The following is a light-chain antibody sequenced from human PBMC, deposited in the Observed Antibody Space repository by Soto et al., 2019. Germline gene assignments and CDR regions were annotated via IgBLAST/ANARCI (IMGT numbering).Light chain of an antibody. CDR1: QSISSW. CDR2: KAS. CDR3: QQYNSYSPWT. J-gene: IGKJ1*01. V-gene: IGKV1-5*03. Sequence: DIQMTQSPSPLSASVGDRVPITCRASQSISSWLAWYQQKPGKAPKLLIYKASSLESGVPSRFSGSGSGTEFTLTISSLQPDDFATYYCQQYNSYSPWTFGQGTKVDIK.